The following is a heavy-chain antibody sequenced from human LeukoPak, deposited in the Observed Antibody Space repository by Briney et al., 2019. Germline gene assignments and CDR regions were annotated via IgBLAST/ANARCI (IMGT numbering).Heavy chain of an antibody. CDR2: ISGSGGST. CDR3: AKDPPGRIYYYYYYMDV. Sequence: GGSLRLSCAASGFTFSSYAMSWVRQAPGKGLEWVSAISGSGGSTYYADSVKGRFTISRDNSKNTLYLQMNSLRAEDTAVYYCAKDPPGRIYYYYYYMDVWGKGTTVTVSS. CDR1: GFTFSSYA. V-gene: IGHV3-23*01. J-gene: IGHJ6*03.